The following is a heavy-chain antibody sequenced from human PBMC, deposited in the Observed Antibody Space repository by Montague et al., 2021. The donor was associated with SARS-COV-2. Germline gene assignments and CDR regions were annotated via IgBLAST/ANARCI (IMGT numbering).Heavy chain of an antibody. D-gene: IGHD1-1*01. CDR2: IKQDGSEK. CDR3: ARVQRTTGTTRLGTYYYYYYGIDV. CDR1: GFTFSSYW. V-gene: IGHV3-7*01. J-gene: IGHJ6*02. Sequence: SLRLSCAASGFTFSSYWMSWVRQAPGKGLEWVANIKQDGSEKYYXDPVKGRFTISRDNAKNSLYLQMNSLRAEDTAVYYCARVQRTTGTTRLGTYYYYYYGIDVWGQGTTVTVSS.